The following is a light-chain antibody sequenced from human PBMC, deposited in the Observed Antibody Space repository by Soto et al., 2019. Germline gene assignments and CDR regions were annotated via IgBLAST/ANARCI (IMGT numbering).Light chain of an antibody. CDR3: SSYTNINTRACV. V-gene: IGLV2-14*01. CDR1: SGDIGSYNR. J-gene: IGLJ1*01. CDR2: EVT. Sequence: QSVLTQPASVSGSPGQSTTISCTGTSGDIGSYNRVSWYQQHPGKAPKLIIYEVTDRPSGVSNRFSGSKSGNTASLTISGHQAEDEAEYYCSSYTNINTRACVFGTGTKVTVL.